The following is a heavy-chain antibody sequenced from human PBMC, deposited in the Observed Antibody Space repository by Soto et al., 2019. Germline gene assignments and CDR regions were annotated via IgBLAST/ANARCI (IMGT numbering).Heavy chain of an antibody. Sequence: GGSLRLSCAASGFTFSSYEMNWVRQAPGKGLEWVSCISSSGSTIYYADSVKGRFTISRDNAKNSLYLQMNSLRAEDTAVYYCAREHIVVVVAATLADYYYYYGMDVWGQGTTVTVSS. D-gene: IGHD2-15*01. J-gene: IGHJ6*02. CDR2: ISSSGSTI. CDR1: GFTFSSYE. CDR3: AREHIVVVVAATLADYYYYYGMDV. V-gene: IGHV3-48*03.